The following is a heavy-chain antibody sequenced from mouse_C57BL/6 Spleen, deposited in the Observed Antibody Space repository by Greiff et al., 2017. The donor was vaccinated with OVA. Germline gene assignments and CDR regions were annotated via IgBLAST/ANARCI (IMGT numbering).Heavy chain of an antibody. J-gene: IGHJ1*03. CDR1: GFTFSSYA. CDR2: ISDGGSYT. Sequence: EVHLVESGGGLVKPGGSLKLSCAASGFTFSSYAMSWVRPTPEKRLEWVATISDGGSYTYSPDYVKGRFTISRDNAKNNLYRQMSHLKSEDTAMYYCAREGSSSGYFDVWGTGTTVTVSS. CDR3: AREGSSSGYFDV. D-gene: IGHD1-1*01. V-gene: IGHV5-4*01.